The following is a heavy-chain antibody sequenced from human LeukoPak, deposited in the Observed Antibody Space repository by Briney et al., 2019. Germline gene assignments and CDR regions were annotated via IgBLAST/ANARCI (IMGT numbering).Heavy chain of an antibody. Sequence: GASLRLSCAASGFTFSSYAMSWVRQAPGKGLEWVSAISGSGGSTYYADSVKGRFTISRDNAKNSLSLQMNGLRAEDTAVYYCVKDSGYYDTSGKGWFDFWGQGSLVTVSS. J-gene: IGHJ5*01. CDR3: VKDSGYYDTSGKGWFDF. V-gene: IGHV3-23*01. CDR2: ISGSGGST. D-gene: IGHD3-22*01. CDR1: GFTFSSYA.